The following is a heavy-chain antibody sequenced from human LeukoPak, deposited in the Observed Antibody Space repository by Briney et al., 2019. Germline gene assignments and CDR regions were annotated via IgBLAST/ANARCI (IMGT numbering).Heavy chain of an antibody. CDR1: GGSFSSYT. V-gene: IGHV1-69*04. CDR2: IIPILGIA. Sequence: SVKVSCKASGGSFSSYTISWVRQAPGQGLEWMGRIIPILGIANYAQKFRGRVTITADKSTSTAYMELSSLRSEDTAVYYCAREEPYGMDVWGQGTTVTVSS. J-gene: IGHJ6*02. CDR3: AREEPYGMDV.